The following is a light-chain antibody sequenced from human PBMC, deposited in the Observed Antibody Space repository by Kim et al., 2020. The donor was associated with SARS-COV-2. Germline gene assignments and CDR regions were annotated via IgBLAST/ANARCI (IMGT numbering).Light chain of an antibody. J-gene: IGKJ4*01. Sequence: DIVMTQSPDSLAVSLGERATINCKSSQSVLYSPNNRNFLAWYQQKPGQPPKLLIYWASTRESGVPDRFSGSGSGTDFTLTISSLQTEDVAAYYCQQYYSLPLTFGGGTKVDIK. CDR3: QQYYSLPLT. V-gene: IGKV4-1*01. CDR1: QSVLYSPNNRNF. CDR2: WAS.